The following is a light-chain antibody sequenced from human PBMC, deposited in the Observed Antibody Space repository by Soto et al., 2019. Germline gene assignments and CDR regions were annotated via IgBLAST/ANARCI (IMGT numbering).Light chain of an antibody. CDR1: NSNVGSNT. J-gene: IGLJ2*01. CDR3: AAWDGSLNAVV. V-gene: IGLV1-44*01. CDR2: HNN. Sequence: QSVLTQPPTASGTPGQRVTISCSGSNSNVGSNTVDWYQQLPGTAPKLLIYHNNQRPSGVPDRLSGSKSGTSAALAISGLQSEDEADYYCAAWDGSLNAVVFGGGTKVTVL.